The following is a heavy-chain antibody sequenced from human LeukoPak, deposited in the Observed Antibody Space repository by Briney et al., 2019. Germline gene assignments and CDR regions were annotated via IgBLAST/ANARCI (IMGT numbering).Heavy chain of an antibody. V-gene: IGHV3-7*01. CDR2: INQDGSEK. Sequence: GGSLRLSCAASGFAFSGYWMSWVRQAPGKGLEWVANINQDGSEKYYVDSVKGRFTISRDNAKNSLFLQMGSLRVEDTAVYYCARESTAGYNSSWYGFRNWGQGTLVSVSS. D-gene: IGHD6-13*01. J-gene: IGHJ1*01. CDR1: GFAFSGYW. CDR3: ARESTAGYNSSWYGFRN.